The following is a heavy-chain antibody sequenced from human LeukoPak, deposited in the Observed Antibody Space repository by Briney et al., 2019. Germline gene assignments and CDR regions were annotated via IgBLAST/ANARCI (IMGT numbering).Heavy chain of an antibody. Sequence: GGSLRLSCAASGFTFSSYAMHWVRQAPGKGLEWVALISYDGSNKYYADSVKGRFTISRDNSKNTLYLQMNSLRAEDTAVYYCAKGRIQLWLRAPLIFDYWGQGTLVTVSS. CDR3: AKGRIQLWLRAPLIFDY. J-gene: IGHJ4*02. CDR1: GFTFSSYA. V-gene: IGHV3-30-3*01. CDR2: ISYDGSNK. D-gene: IGHD5-18*01.